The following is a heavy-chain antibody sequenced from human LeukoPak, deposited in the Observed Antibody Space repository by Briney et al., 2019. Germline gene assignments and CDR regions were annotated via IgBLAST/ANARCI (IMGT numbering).Heavy chain of an antibody. D-gene: IGHD3-10*02. Sequence: GGSLRLSCAASGFTFSDYNMNWVRQVPGKGLESISYMSQSGNIIYYADSVKGRFTISRDNAKNSLYLQMNSLRAEDTAVYYCAELGITMIGGVWGKGTTVTISS. CDR2: MSQSGNII. V-gene: IGHV3-48*04. CDR1: GFTFSDYN. CDR3: AELGITMIGGV. J-gene: IGHJ6*04.